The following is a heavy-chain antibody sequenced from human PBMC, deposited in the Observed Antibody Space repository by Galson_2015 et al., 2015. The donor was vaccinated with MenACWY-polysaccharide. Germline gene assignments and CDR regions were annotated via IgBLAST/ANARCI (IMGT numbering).Heavy chain of an antibody. Sequence: TLSLTCSVSGGSIATGGYCWSWIRQHPGKGLEWIGYICNSGRTNSNPSLRSRIAISEDTSKNQFSLEVTFVTAADAAVYYCARIPDEATTGTTWGYFDYWGQGTPVTVSS. J-gene: IGHJ4*02. CDR3: ARIPDEATTGTTWGYFDY. D-gene: IGHD4-11*01. V-gene: IGHV4-31*03. CDR2: ICNSGRT. CDR1: GGSIATGGYC.